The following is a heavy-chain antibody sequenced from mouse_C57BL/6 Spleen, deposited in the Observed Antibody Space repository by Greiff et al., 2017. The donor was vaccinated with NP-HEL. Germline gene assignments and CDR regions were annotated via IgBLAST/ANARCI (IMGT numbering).Heavy chain of an antibody. D-gene: IGHD1-1*01. CDR2: INPGGGGT. CDR3: ARSALYYYGSSPYAMDY. Sequence: QVQLQQSGAELVRPGTSVKVSCKASGYAFTNYLIEWVKQRPGQGLEWIGVINPGGGGTNYNEKFKGKATLTADKSSSTAYMQLSSLTSEDSAVYFCARSALYYYGSSPYAMDYWGQGTSVTVSS. CDR1: GYAFTNYL. V-gene: IGHV1-54*01. J-gene: IGHJ4*01.